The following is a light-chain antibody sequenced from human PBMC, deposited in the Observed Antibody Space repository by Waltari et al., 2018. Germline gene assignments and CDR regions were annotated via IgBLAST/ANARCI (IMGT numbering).Light chain of an antibody. V-gene: IGKV3-15*01. Sequence: EIAMTQSPATLSVSPGERATLSCRASQSVSSNLAWYQQKPGQAPRLLIYDASTRATGIPARFSGSGSGTEFTLTISSLQSEDFAVYYCQQYNNWPPSWTFGQGTKVEIK. J-gene: IGKJ1*01. CDR2: DAS. CDR3: QQYNNWPPSWT. CDR1: QSVSSN.